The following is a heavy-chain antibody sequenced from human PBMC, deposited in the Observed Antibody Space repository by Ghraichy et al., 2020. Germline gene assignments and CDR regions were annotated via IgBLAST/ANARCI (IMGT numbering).Heavy chain of an antibody. Sequence: SQTLSLTCTVSGGSATSFYWNWIRQPPGKGLEWIGYIYYSGSTNYNPSLKSRVTISVDTSKNQFSLKLSSVTAADTAVYYCARGPSTGVLGWFDPWGQGTLVTVSS. D-gene: IGHD1-1*01. J-gene: IGHJ5*02. CDR3: ARGPSTGVLGWFDP. V-gene: IGHV4-59*02. CDR1: GGSATSFY. CDR2: IYYSGST.